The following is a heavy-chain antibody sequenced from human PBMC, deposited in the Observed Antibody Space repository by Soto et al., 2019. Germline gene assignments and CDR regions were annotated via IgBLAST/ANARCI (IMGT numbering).Heavy chain of an antibody. CDR1: GGTFNSYA. CDR3: ARGWSYDILTGYSY. CDR2: VIPIFGTA. J-gene: IGHJ4*02. V-gene: IGHV1-69*13. Sequence: SVKVSCKASGGTFNSYAISWVRQAPGQGLEWMGGVIPIFGTANYAQKFQGRVTITADESTSTAYMELSSLRSEDTAVYYCARGWSYDILTGYSYWGQGTLVTVSS. D-gene: IGHD3-9*01.